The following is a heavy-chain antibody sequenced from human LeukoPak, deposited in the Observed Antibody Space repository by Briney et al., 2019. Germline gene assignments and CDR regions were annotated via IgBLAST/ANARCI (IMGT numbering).Heavy chain of an antibody. D-gene: IGHD3-16*01. CDR2: IIPIFGTA. CDR3: ATSIGAVYYYYGMDV. J-gene: IGHJ6*04. Sequence: SVKVSCKASGGTFSSYAISWVRQAPGQGLEWMGGIIPIFGTANYAQKFQGRVTITADKSTSTAYMELSSLRSEDTAVYYCATSIGAVYYYYGMDVWAKGPRSPSPQ. CDR1: GGTFSSYA. V-gene: IGHV1-69*06.